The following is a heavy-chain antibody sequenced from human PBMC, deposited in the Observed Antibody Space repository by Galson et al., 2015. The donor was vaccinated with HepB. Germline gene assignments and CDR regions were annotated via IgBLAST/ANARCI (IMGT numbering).Heavy chain of an antibody. CDR3: AKDVSGGYYFFDY. CDR1: GFTFSSYA. CDR2: ISGSGGST. V-gene: IGHV3-23*01. D-gene: IGHD3-22*01. Sequence: SLRLSCAASGFTFSSYAMSWVRQAPGKGLEWVSAISGSGGSTYYADSVKGRFTISRDNSKNTLYLQMNSLRAEDTAVYYCAKDVSGGYYFFDYWGQGTLVTVSS. J-gene: IGHJ4*02.